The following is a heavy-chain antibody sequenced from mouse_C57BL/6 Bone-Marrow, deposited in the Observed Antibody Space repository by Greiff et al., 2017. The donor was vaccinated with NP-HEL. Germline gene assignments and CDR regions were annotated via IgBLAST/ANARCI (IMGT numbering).Heavy chain of an antibody. CDR3: TTPIYDGYLYYFDY. J-gene: IGHJ2*01. D-gene: IGHD2-3*01. CDR1: GFNIKDDY. CDR2: IDPENGDT. V-gene: IGHV14-4*01. Sequence: EVKLMESGAELVRPGASVKLSCTASGFNIKDDYMHWVKQRPEQGLEWIGWIDPENGDTEYASKFQGKATITADTSSNTAYLQLSSLTSEDTAVYYCTTPIYDGYLYYFDYWGQGTTLTVSS.